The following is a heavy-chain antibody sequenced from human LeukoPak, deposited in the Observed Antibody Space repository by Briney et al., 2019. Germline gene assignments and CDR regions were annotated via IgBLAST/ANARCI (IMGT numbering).Heavy chain of an antibody. CDR2: IYYSGST. CDR1: GGSISSYY. J-gene: IGHJ4*02. V-gene: IGHV4-59*01. Sequence: SETLSLTCTVSGGSISSYYWSWIRQPPGKGLEWIGYIYYSGSTNYNPSLKSRVTISVDTSKNQFSLKLSSVTAADTAVYYCARDRDGYNFDYWGQGTLVTVSS. D-gene: IGHD5-24*01. CDR3: ARDRDGYNFDY.